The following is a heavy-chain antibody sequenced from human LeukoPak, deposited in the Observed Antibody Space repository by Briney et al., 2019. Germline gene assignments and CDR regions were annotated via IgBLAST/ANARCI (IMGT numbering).Heavy chain of an antibody. CDR3: ARGRYCTSASCYLDY. D-gene: IGHD2-2*01. CDR2: INPDGSST. Sequence: GGSLRLSCAASGFTFSTYWTHWVRQAPGKGLVWVSRINPDGSSTSYADSVKGRFTISSDNAKNTLYLQMNSLRAEDTGVFYCARGRYCTSASCYLDYWGQGTLVTVSS. J-gene: IGHJ4*02. V-gene: IGHV3-74*01. CDR1: GFTFSTYW.